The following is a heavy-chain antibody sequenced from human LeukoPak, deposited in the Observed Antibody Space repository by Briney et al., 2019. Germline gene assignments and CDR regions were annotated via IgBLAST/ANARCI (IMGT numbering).Heavy chain of an antibody. CDR2: IDPSDSYT. Sequence: GASLQISCKGSGYNFTSYWISWGRPLPGKGLEWMGRIDPSDSYTNYSPSFQGHVTISADKSISTAYLQWSSLKASDTAMYYCAKNENPYTMVKAFDIWGQGTMVTVSS. V-gene: IGHV5-10-1*01. CDR3: AKNENPYTMVKAFDI. CDR1: GYNFTSYW. J-gene: IGHJ3*02. D-gene: IGHD3-10*01.